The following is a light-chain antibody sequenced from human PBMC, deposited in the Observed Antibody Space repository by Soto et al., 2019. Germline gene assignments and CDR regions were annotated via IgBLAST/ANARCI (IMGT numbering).Light chain of an antibody. CDR2: GAS. J-gene: IGKJ5*01. CDR3: QQTYTTPEIT. CDR1: QSISIY. V-gene: IGKV1-39*01. Sequence: DIQLTQSASSMSASVGDRVTITCRASQSISIYLNWYQLKPAKAPNLLMYGASYLKSGVPTRFSGIVSGTEFILPISSLQPDDFAIYYGQQTYTTPEITFCQGTRLEIK.